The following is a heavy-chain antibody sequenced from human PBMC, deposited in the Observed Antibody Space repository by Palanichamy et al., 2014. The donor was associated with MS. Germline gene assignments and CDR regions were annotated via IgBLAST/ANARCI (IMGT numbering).Heavy chain of an antibody. CDR3: ARDGGYSGYDPMDV. D-gene: IGHD5-12*01. J-gene: IGHJ6*03. CDR2: ISTSSGII. Sequence: EVQLVEVWGRLDTAGGVPSRLSCAASGFIFRSYSMNWVRQAPGKGLEWISYISTSSGIIHYADSVKGRFTISRDNAKNSLSVQMNSLRDEDTAVYYCARDGGYSGYDPMDVWGKGTTVTVSS. CDR1: GFIFRSYS. V-gene: IGHV3-48*02.